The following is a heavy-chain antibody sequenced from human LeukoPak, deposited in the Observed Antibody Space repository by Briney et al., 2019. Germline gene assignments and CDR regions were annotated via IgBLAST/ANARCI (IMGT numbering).Heavy chain of an antibody. CDR1: GFTFKNCA. D-gene: IGHD3-10*01. CDR2: ISGSGGST. V-gene: IGHV3-23*01. CDR3: AKDYYGSGSSKGPLDC. J-gene: IGHJ4*02. Sequence: GGSLRLSCVASGFTFKNCAMSWVRQAPGKGLEWVSAISGSGGSTYYADSVKGRFTISRDNSKNTLYLQMNSLRAGDTAVYYCAKDYYGSGSSKGPLDCWGQGTLVTVSS.